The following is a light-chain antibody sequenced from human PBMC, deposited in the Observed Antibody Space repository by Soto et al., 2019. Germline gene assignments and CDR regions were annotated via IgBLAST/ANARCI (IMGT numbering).Light chain of an antibody. CDR1: QSVSTNY. CDR2: AAS. V-gene: IGKV3-20*01. J-gene: IGKJ4*01. Sequence: EIVLTQSPGTLSLSPGERATLSCRASQSVSTNYLAWYQQQPGQAPRLLIFAASSRATGIPGRFSGSGSGTGFTLTISRLEPEDFGVYYYLTYRGSPKLTFGGGTKVEIK. CDR3: LTYRGSPKLT.